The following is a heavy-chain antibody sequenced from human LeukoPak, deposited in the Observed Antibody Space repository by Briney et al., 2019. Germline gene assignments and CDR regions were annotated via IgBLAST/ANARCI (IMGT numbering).Heavy chain of an antibody. CDR3: ARGISSGYYYPFDY. CDR1: GGTFSSYA. Sequence: GASVKVSCKASGGTFSSYAISWVRQAPGQGLEWMGRIIPILGIANYAQKFQGRVTITADKSTSTAYMELSSLRSEDTAVYYCARGISSGYYYPFDYWGQGTLVTVSS. V-gene: IGHV1-69*04. CDR2: IIPILGIA. D-gene: IGHD3-22*01. J-gene: IGHJ4*02.